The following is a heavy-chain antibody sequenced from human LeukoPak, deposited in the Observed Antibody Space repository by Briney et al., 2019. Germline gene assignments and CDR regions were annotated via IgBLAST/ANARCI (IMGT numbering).Heavy chain of an antibody. V-gene: IGHV3-48*03. J-gene: IGHJ3*02. D-gene: IGHD3-22*01. CDR3: ASGLNYYDSSGFNAFDI. CDR1: GFTFSSYE. Sequence: PGGSLRLSCAASGFTFSSYEMNWVRQAPGKGLEWVSYISSSGSTIYYADSVKGRFTISRDNAKNSLYLQMNSLRAEDTAVYYRASGLNYYDSSGFNAFDIWGQGTMVTVSS. CDR2: ISSSGSTI.